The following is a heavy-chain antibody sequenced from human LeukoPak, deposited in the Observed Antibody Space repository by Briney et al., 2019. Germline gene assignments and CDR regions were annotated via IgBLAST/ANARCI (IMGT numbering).Heavy chain of an antibody. Sequence: PGGSLRLSCAASGFTFSSYAMNWVRQAPGKGLEWMSAISGSSGSTYYADSVTGRFPISRYNSKNKLYLQMNSLRAEDTDVYDCAKGHKAPQAGYYFDYWGQGTLVTVSS. V-gene: IGHV3-23*01. D-gene: IGHD2-15*01. J-gene: IGHJ4*02. CDR3: AKGHKAPQAGYYFDY. CDR2: ISGSSGST. CDR1: GFTFSSYA.